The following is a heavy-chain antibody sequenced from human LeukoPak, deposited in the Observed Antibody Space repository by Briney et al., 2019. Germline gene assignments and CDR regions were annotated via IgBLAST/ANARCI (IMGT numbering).Heavy chain of an antibody. J-gene: IGHJ6*03. CDR1: GYTFTGYY. Sequence: GASVKVSCKASGYTFTGYYMHWVRQAPGQGLEWMGWINPNSGGTNYAQKFQGRVTMTRDTSISTAYMKLSRLRSDDTAVYYCARDFLAAEYYYYMDVWGKGTTVTVSS. D-gene: IGHD6-25*01. CDR3: ARDFLAAEYYYYMDV. V-gene: IGHV1-2*02. CDR2: INPNSGGT.